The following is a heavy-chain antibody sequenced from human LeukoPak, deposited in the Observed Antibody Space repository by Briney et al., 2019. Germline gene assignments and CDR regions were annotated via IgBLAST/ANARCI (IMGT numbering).Heavy chain of an antibody. D-gene: IGHD6-13*01. Sequence: SVKVSFTASGGTFSSYAISWVREAAGQGLEWMGRIIPIFGTTNYAQKFQGRVTLTKDESTSTADMELSSLRSEDTAVYYCAREISSSWYNLPYNWFDPWGQGTLVTVSS. J-gene: IGHJ5*02. V-gene: IGHV1-69*05. CDR1: GGTFSSYA. CDR2: IIPIFGTT. CDR3: AREISSSWYNLPYNWFDP.